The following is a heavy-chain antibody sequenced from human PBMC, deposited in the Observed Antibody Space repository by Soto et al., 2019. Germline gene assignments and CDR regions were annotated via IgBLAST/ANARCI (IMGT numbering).Heavy chain of an antibody. CDR3: AKDSRISKIAAAVDY. J-gene: IGHJ4*02. CDR2: ISGSGGST. V-gene: IGHV3-23*01. D-gene: IGHD6-13*01. CDR1: GFTFSSYA. Sequence: EVQLLESGGGLVQPGGSLRLSCAASGFTFSSYAMSWVRQAPGKGLEWVSAISGSGGSTYCADSVKGRFTISRDNSKNTLYLQMNSLRAEDTAVYYCAKDSRISKIAAAVDYWGQGTLITVSS.